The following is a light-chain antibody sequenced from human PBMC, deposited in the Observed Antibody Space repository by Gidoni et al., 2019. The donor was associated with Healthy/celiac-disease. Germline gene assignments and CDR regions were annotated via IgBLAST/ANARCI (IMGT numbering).Light chain of an antibody. V-gene: IGLV6-57*01. Sequence: NFMLTQPHSASESPGKTVTISCTRSSGSIASNYVQWYQQRPGSSPTTVIYEDNQRPSGVPDRFSGSIDSSSNSASLTISGLKTEDEADYYCQSYDSSIRVFGGGTKLTVL. J-gene: IGLJ3*02. CDR2: EDN. CDR3: QSYDSSIRV. CDR1: SGSIASNY.